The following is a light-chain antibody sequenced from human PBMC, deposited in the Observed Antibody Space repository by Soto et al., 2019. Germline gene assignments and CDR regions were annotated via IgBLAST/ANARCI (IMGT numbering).Light chain of an antibody. V-gene: IGKV1-39*01. CDR1: QSISSY. CDR3: QQSSSTPRT. CDR2: AAS. J-gene: IGKJ4*01. Sequence: DIPMTQSPSSLSSSVGDRVTITCRASQSISSYLNWYQQKPGKAPKLLIYAASSLQTGVPSRFSGSGSGTDFTLTISSLQPEDFAAYYCQQSSSTPRTFGGGTKVEIK.